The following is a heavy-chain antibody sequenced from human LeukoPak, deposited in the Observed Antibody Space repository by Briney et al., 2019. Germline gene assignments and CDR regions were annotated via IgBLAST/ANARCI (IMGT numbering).Heavy chain of an antibody. D-gene: IGHD2-8*01. J-gene: IGHJ4*02. CDR3: ATQFCTSSACDYPY. CDR1: GYTFTGYY. V-gene: IGHV1-18*04. CDR2: ISVKNGNT. Sequence: ASVKVSCKASGYTFTGYYMHWVRQAPGQGLEWMGWISVKNGNTKYAQRLQGRVTMTTDTSTSTAYMELRSLRTDDTAVYYCATQFCTSSACDYPYWGRGTLVTVSS.